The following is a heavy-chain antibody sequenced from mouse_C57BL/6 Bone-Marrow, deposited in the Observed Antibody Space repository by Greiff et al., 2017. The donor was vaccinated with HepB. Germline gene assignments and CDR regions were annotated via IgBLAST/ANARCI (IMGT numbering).Heavy chain of an antibody. CDR3: ARKVWLREYFVY. D-gene: IGHD2-2*01. CDR2: IYPRSGNT. Sequence: VQLQQSGAELARPGASVKLSCKASGYTFTSYGISWVKQRTGQGLEWIGEIYPRSGNTYYNEKFKGKATLTADKSSSTAYMELRSLTSEDSAVYFCARKVWLREYFVYWGQGTTLTVSS. V-gene: IGHV1-81*01. J-gene: IGHJ2*01. CDR1: GYTFTSYG.